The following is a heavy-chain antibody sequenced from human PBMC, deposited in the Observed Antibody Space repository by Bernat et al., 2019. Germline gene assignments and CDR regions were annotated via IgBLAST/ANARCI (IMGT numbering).Heavy chain of an antibody. CDR2: IWHDGSNK. D-gene: IGHD3-10*01. CDR1: GFTFSSHG. V-gene: IGHV3-33*01. Sequence: QVQLVESGGGVVQPGRSLRLSCVASGFTFSSHGMHWVRQAPGKGPEWVAVIWHDGSNKYYPDSVKGRFTISRDDSKSTLYLQMNSLRAEDTAVYHCARDISYYADDYWGQGTLVTVSS. J-gene: IGHJ4*02. CDR3: ARDISYYADDY.